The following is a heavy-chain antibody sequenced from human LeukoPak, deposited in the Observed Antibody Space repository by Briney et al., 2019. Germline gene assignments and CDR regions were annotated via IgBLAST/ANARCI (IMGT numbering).Heavy chain of an antibody. CDR3: ARRLGLRWDLQAFDI. Sequence: GASVKVSCKASGYTFISYDTNWVRQATGQGLEWMGWMNPNSGNRGYAQKFQGRVTITRNTSISTAYMELSSLRSEDTAVYYCARRLGLRWDLQAFDIWGQGTMVTVSS. CDR2: MNPNSGNR. CDR1: GYTFISYD. V-gene: IGHV1-8*02. J-gene: IGHJ3*02. D-gene: IGHD4-23*01.